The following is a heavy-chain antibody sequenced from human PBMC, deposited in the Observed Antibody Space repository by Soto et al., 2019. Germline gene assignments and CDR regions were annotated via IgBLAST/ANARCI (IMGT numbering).Heavy chain of an antibody. Sequence: SETLSLTCGVSGGSISSSNWWSWVRQPPGKGLEWIGEIYHSGSTNYNPSLKSRVTISVDKSKNQFSLKLSSVTAADTAVYYCARVGRLGELSLLSQWGQGTLVTVSS. CDR3: ARVGRLGELSLLSQ. D-gene: IGHD3-16*02. CDR1: GGSISSSNW. J-gene: IGHJ4*02. CDR2: IYHSGST. V-gene: IGHV4-4*02.